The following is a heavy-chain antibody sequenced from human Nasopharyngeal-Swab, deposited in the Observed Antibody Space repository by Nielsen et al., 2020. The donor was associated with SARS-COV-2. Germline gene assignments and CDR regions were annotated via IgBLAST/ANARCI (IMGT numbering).Heavy chain of an antibody. V-gene: IGHV1-58*01. D-gene: IGHD6-13*01. CDR2: IVVGSGNT. J-gene: IGHJ5*02. Sequence: WVRQAPGQRLEWIGWIVVGSGNTNYAQKFQERVTITRDMSTSTAYMELSSLRSEDMAVYYCARDCCSWDGWFDPWGQGTLVTVSS. CDR3: ARDCCSWDGWFDP.